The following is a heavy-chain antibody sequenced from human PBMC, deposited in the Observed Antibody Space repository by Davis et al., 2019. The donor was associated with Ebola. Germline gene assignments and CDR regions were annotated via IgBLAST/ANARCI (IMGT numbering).Heavy chain of an antibody. CDR3: ARGGFSWKYVPSALDY. J-gene: IGHJ4*02. CDR1: GYTFTNFG. CDR2: ISPSNGNT. D-gene: IGHD1-7*01. V-gene: IGHV1-18*01. Sequence: ASVKVSCKASGYTFTNFGISWVRQAPGQGLEWMGWISPSNGNTNHAQKFQGRVTMTTDTSTTTAYMELRSLESDDTALYYCARGGFSWKYVPSALDYWGQGTLITVSS.